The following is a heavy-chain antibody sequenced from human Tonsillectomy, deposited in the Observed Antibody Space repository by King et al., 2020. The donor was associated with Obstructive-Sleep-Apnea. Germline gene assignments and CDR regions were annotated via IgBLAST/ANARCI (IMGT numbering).Heavy chain of an antibody. CDR3: ARGFYYDSSGYPNWYFDL. Sequence: QLVQSGAEVKKPGESLRISCKGSGYTFTNYWTSWVRQMPGKGLEWMGRIDPSDSYTNYSPSFQGHVPISAAKSSSTAYLQWGSLKASDTAMYYCARGFYYDSSGYPNWYFDLWGRGTLVTVSS. CDR1: GYTFTNYW. CDR2: IDPSDSYT. D-gene: IGHD3-22*01. J-gene: IGHJ2*01. V-gene: IGHV5-10-1*03.